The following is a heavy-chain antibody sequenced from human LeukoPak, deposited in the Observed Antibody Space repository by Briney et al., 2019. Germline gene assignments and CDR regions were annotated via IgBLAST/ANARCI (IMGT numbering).Heavy chain of an antibody. Sequence: GGSLRLSCAASGFTFSSYEMNWVRQAPGKGLEWVSYISSSGSTIYYADSVKGRFTISRDNAKNSLYLQMNSLRAEDTAVYYCARDIFADAEYYYYGMDVWGQGTTVTVSS. J-gene: IGHJ6*02. CDR3: ARDIFADAEYYYYGMDV. CDR1: GFTFSSYE. V-gene: IGHV3-48*03. CDR2: ISSSGSTI.